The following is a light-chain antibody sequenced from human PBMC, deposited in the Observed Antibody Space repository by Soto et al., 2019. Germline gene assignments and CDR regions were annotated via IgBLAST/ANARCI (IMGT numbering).Light chain of an antibody. CDR3: QQRSNWPIT. CDR1: QSVSSSY. Sequence: EIVLTQSPGTLSLSPGERATLSCRASQSVSSSYLAWYQQKPGQAPRLLIYGASSRATGIPARFSGSGPGTDFTLTISSLEPEDFAVYYCQQRSNWPITFGQGTRLEIK. J-gene: IGKJ5*01. CDR2: GAS. V-gene: IGKV3D-20*02.